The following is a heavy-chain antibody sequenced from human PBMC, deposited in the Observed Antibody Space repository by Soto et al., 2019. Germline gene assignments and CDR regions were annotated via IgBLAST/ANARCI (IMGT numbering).Heavy chain of an antibody. V-gene: IGHV3-23*01. D-gene: IGHD3-16*02. J-gene: IGHJ6*03. CDR2: ISGSGGST. Sequence: GGSLRLSCAASGFTLRSYAMSWGRQAPGKGVAWGSAISGSGGSTYYADSVKGRFTLSRDNSKNTLYLQMNSLRAEDTAVYYCAKRGVIAENYYYYIDVWGKGTTVTVSS. CDR3: AKRGVIAENYYYYIDV. CDR1: GFTLRSYA.